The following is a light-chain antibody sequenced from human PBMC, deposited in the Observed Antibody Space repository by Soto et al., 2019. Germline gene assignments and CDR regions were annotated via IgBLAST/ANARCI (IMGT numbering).Light chain of an antibody. Sequence: EIVVTQSPATLSVSPGERATLSGRASQRVSTNLAWYQQKPGQAPRLLIYGASTRATGIPARFSGSVSGTEFTLTISSLQSEDFAVDYCEQYNNWWWTFGQGTKAEIK. CDR2: GAS. V-gene: IGKV3-15*01. CDR3: EQYNNWWWT. CDR1: QRVSTN. J-gene: IGKJ1*01.